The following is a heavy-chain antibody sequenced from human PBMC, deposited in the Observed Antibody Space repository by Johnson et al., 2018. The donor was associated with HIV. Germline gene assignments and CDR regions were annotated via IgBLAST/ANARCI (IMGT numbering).Heavy chain of an antibody. J-gene: IGHJ3*02. D-gene: IGHD3-16*01. V-gene: IGHV3-15*01. CDR3: TTKSLGAFDI. Sequence: VQLVESGGGLVKPGGSLRLSCAASGFTFSNAWMSWVRQAPGKGLEWVRRIKSKTDGGTTDYAAPVKGRFTISRDDSKNTLYLKMNSLKTEDTAVYYCTTKSLGAFDIWGQGTMVTVSS. CDR2: IKSKTDGGTT. CDR1: GFTFSNAW.